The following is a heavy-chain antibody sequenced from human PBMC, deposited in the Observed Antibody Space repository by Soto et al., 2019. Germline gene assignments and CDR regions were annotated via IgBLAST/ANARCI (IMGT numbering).Heavy chain of an antibody. D-gene: IGHD3-22*01. Sequence: QLQLQESGPGLVKPSETLSLTCTVSGGSISSSSYYWGWIRQPPGRGLEWIGSIYYSGSTYSNPSHKSRVTISVDTSKDQFSLKLSSVTAADTAVYYCANDSSGYYYFDYWGQGTLVTVSS. CDR2: IYYSGST. J-gene: IGHJ4*02. V-gene: IGHV4-39*01. CDR1: GGSISSSSYY. CDR3: ANDSSGYYYFDY.